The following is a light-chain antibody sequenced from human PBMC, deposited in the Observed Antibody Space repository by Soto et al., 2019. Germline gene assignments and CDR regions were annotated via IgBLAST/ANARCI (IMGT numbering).Light chain of an antibody. V-gene: IGLV1-44*01. CDR3: AVWDDSLNGAV. CDR2: SND. Sequence: QSVLTQPPSASGTPGQRVTISCSGSSSNIGSNSVNWYQHLPGTAPKLLIYSNDLRPSGVPDRFSGSKSGTSVPLAISGLQSEDEADYYCAVWDDSLNGAVFGGGTQLTVL. CDR1: SSNIGSNS. J-gene: IGLJ7*01.